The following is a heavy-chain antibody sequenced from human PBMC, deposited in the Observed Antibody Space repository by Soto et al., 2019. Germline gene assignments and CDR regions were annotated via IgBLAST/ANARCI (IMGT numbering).Heavy chain of an antibody. V-gene: IGHV4-59*08. D-gene: IGHD6-19*01. CDR3: ARLRSGPDDGWYWAFDY. J-gene: IGHJ4*01. Sequence: SETLSLTCTVSGGSISSYYWSWIRQPPGKGLEWIGNIHYSGNTAYNPSLKSRVITSVDTSKNQFSLKLTSVTAADTAVYSCARLRSGPDDGWYWAFDYWGHGTLVTVSS. CDR1: GGSISSYY. CDR2: IHYSGNT.